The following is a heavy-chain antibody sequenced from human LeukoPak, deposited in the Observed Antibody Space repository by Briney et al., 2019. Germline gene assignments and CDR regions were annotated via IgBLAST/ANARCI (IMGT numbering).Heavy chain of an antibody. J-gene: IGHJ4*02. Sequence: GGSLRLSCAASGFTFSTYTKNWVSQAPGKGLEWVSYISSSSNIFYADSVKGRFTISRDNAKNSLYLQMNSLRAEDTAVYYCARDDTVTSHFDYWGQGTLVTVSS. CDR1: GFTFSTYT. CDR3: ARDDTVTSHFDY. V-gene: IGHV3-48*01. CDR2: ISSSSNI. D-gene: IGHD4-11*01.